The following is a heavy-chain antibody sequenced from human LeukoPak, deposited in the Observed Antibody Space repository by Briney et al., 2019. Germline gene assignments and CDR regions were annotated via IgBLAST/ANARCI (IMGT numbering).Heavy chain of an antibody. CDR1: GFTFSSYA. CDR3: AAINHPLGVLY. CDR2: ISGSGGST. V-gene: IGHV3-23*01. Sequence: GGSLRLSCAASGFTFSSYAMSWVRQAPGKGLEWVSAISGSGGSTYYADSVKGRFTISRDNSKNTLYLQMNSLRAEDTAVYYCAAINHPLGVLYWGQGTLVTVSS. J-gene: IGHJ4*02. D-gene: IGHD7-27*01.